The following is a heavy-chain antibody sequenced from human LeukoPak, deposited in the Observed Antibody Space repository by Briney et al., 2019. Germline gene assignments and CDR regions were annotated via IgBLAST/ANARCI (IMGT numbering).Heavy chain of an antibody. CDR3: ARWGVVGATKGFDY. Sequence: SGTLSLTCAVSGGSTSSNNWWSWVRQPPGKGLEWIGEIYLSGTTNYNPSLKSRVTISLDKSNNQFSLKLSSVTAADTAVYYCARWGVVGATKGFDYWGQGTLVTVSS. CDR1: GGSTSSNNW. J-gene: IGHJ4*02. D-gene: IGHD1-26*01. V-gene: IGHV4-4*02. CDR2: IYLSGTT.